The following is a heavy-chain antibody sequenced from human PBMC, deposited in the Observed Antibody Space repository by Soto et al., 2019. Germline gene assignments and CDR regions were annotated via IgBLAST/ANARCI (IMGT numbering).Heavy chain of an antibody. J-gene: IGHJ5*02. CDR3: ASIAAAADNWFDP. V-gene: IGHV4-59*01. CDR2: IYYSGST. CDR1: GGSISSYY. Sequence: QVQLQESGPGLVKPSETLSLTCTVSGGSISSYYWSWIRQPPGKGLEWIGYIYYSGSTNYNPSLTSRVXXTXDXXETQFSLKLSSVTAAHTAVYYCASIAAAADNWFDPWGQGTLVTVSS. D-gene: IGHD6-13*01.